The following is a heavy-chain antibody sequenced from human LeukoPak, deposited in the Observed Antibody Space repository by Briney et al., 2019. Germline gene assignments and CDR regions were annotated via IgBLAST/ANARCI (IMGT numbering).Heavy chain of an antibody. CDR3: ARDRSTVDYYGLDV. V-gene: IGHV4-30-2*01. J-gene: IGHJ6*02. Sequence: SETLSLSAVSGGSISSGGYSWSWIRQPPGKGLEWIGYIYHSGSTYYNPSLKSRVTISVDRSKNQFSLKLSSVTAADTAVYYCARDRSTVDYYGLDVWGQGTTVIVSS. D-gene: IGHD4-11*01. CDR1: GGSISSGGYS. CDR2: IYHSGST.